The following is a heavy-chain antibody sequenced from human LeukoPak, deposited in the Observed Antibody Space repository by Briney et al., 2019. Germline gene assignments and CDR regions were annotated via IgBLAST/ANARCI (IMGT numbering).Heavy chain of an antibody. CDR1: VYIFSNYG. CDR2: IKVSTGET. Sequence: ASVKVSCVSSVYIFSNYGIMWVRQAPGQGLEWMGWIKVSTGETRYAERFEGRVTMTTDTSTSTAYMELRSLRSDDTAVYYCAGDPDLAQFSTGWSRFDYWGQGTVVTVSS. J-gene: IGHJ4*02. CDR3: AGDPDLAQFSTGWSRFDY. D-gene: IGHD6-19*01. V-gene: IGHV1-18*01.